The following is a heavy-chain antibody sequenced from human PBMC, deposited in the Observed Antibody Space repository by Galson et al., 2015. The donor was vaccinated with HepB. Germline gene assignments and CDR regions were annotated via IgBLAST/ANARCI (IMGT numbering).Heavy chain of an antibody. Sequence: SLRLSCAASGLSFNKYVMTWVRQAPGKGLEWVSTITGSGGSKYYADSVKGRFTISRDNSKNTLYLQMISLRAEDTALCYCATTPSYQDDWGQGTLVTVSS. J-gene: IGHJ4*02. CDR1: GLSFNKYV. CDR3: ATTPSYQDD. CDR2: ITGSGGSK. D-gene: IGHD4-11*01. V-gene: IGHV3-23*01.